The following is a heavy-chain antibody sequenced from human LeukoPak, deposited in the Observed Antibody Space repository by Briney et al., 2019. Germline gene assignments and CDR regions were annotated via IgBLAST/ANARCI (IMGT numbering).Heavy chain of an antibody. CDR3: AKEWSGNGYVDY. D-gene: IGHD3-10*01. J-gene: IGHJ4*02. Sequence: GGSLRLSCAASGFTFSSYAMSWVRQAPGKGLQWVSAISGGDNSTYYAGSVKGRFTISRDNSKNALYLQMNSLRVEDTAVYYCAKEWSGNGYVDYWGQGTLVTVAS. CDR2: ISGGDNST. V-gene: IGHV3-23*01. CDR1: GFTFSSYA.